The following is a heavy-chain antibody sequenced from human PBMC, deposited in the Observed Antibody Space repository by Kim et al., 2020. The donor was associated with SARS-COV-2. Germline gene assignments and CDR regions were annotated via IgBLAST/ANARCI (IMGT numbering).Heavy chain of an antibody. CDR1: GFRFNVYY. J-gene: IGHJ2*01. Sequence: GGSLRLSCAASGFRFNVYYMSWVRQAPGKGLERISYMNDNSKIIDYADSVKDRFTISRDNAKNILYLEMNSLRVDDTAVYFCARVQYGDYGFKFFDLWGRGALVTVSS. D-gene: IGHD1-1*01. CDR2: MNDNSKII. CDR3: ARVQYGDYGFKFFDL. V-gene: IGHV3-11*04.